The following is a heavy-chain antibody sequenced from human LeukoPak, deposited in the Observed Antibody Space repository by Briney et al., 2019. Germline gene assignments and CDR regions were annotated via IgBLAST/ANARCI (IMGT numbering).Heavy chain of an antibody. CDR2: IYTSGST. Sequence: SETLSLTCTVSGGSISSGGYYWSWIRQPPGKGQEWIGRIYTSGSTNYNPSLKSRVTTSVDTSKNQFSLKLSSVTAADTAVYYCAKSTYYYDTFVNAFDLWGQGTVVTVSS. D-gene: IGHD3-22*01. CDR1: GGSISSGGYY. J-gene: IGHJ3*01. CDR3: AKSTYYYDTFVNAFDL. V-gene: IGHV4-61*02.